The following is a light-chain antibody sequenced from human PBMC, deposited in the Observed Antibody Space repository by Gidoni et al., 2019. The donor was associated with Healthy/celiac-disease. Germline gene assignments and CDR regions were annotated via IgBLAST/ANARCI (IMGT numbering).Light chain of an antibody. J-gene: IGKJ4*01. CDR2: DAS. CDR3: QRRDNWPLT. V-gene: IGKV3-11*01. Sequence: DIVLTQSPATLSLSPGERATLSCRASQSVECYLAWDKQKPGQAPRLLIYDASNRATVLPASFSVSGSGTDFTFTICSLEPEDLAVDYCQRRDNWPLTFGGGTKVEIK. CDR1: QSVECY.